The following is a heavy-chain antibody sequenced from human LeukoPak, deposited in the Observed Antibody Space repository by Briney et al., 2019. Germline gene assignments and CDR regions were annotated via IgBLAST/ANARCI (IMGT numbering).Heavy chain of an antibody. CDR1: GGSFSGYY. CDR3: ARRNNRRDYYYMDV. Sequence: PSETLSLTCAVYGGSFSGYYWSWIRQPPGKGLEWIGEINHSGSTNYNPSLKSRVTISVDTSKNQFSLKLSSVTAADTAVYYCARRNNRRDYYYMDVWGKGTTVTISS. D-gene: IGHD1/OR15-1a*01. CDR2: INHSGST. J-gene: IGHJ6*03. V-gene: IGHV4-34*01.